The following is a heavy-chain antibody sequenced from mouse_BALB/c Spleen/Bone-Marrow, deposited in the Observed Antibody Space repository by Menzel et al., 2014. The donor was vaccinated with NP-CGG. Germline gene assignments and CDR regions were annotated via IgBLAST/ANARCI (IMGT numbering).Heavy chain of an antibody. CDR2: IRYSGST. J-gene: IGHJ3*01. V-gene: IGHV3-1*02. Sequence: EVQLQQSGPDLVKPSQSLSLTCTVTGYSITSGYSWHWIRQFPGNKLEWMGYIRYSGSTNYNPSLKSRISITRDTSKNQFFLQLNSVTTEDTATYYCATLLRYPGFAYWGQGTLVTVSA. D-gene: IGHD1-1*01. CDR3: ATLLRYPGFAY. CDR1: GYSITSGYS.